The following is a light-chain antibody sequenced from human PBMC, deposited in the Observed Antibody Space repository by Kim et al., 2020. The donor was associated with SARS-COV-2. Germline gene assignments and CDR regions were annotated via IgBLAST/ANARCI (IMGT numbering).Light chain of an antibody. CDR3: QQYNSYSWT. V-gene: IGKV1-5*03. CDR1: QSISNW. Sequence: ASIGDRVHITCRAGQSISNWLAWYQQKPGKAPKLLIYTASTVENGVPSRFSGSGSGTEFTLTISSLQPDDFATYYCQQYNSYSWTFGQGTKVDIK. CDR2: TAS. J-gene: IGKJ1*01.